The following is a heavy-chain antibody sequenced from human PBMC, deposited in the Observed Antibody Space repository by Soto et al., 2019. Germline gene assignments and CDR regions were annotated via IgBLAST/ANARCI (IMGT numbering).Heavy chain of an antibody. CDR2: ISGSGGST. J-gene: IGHJ6*02. Sequence: PGGSLRLSCAASGFTFSSYAMSWVRQAPGKGLEWVSAISGSGGSTYYADSAKGRFTISRDNSKNTLYLQMNSLRAEDTAVYYCAKGPYYDFWSGYSSYGMDVWGQGTTVTVSS. D-gene: IGHD3-3*01. CDR3: AKGPYYDFWSGYSSYGMDV. V-gene: IGHV3-23*01. CDR1: GFTFSSYA.